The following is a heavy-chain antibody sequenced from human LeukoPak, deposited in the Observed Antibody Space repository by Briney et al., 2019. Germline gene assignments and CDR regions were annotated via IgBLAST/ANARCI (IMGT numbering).Heavy chain of an antibody. CDR2: IYYSGST. CDR1: GGSISSGGYY. D-gene: IGHD2-2*01. Sequence: SETLSLTCTVSGGSISSGGYYWSWIRQHPGKGLEWIGYIYYSGSTYYNPSLKSRVTISVDTSKNQFSLKLSSVTAADTAVYYCARGSEVVPAAPPLRISLGNWFDPWGQGTLVTVSS. J-gene: IGHJ5*02. CDR3: ARGSEVVPAAPPLRISLGNWFDP. V-gene: IGHV4-31*03.